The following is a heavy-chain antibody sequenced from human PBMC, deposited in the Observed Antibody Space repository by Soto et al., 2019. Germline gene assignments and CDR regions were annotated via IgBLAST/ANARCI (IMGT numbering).Heavy chain of an antibody. V-gene: IGHV1-69*08. CDR1: GGTFSSYT. J-gene: IGHJ4*02. CDR2: IIPILGIA. Sequence: QVQLVQSGAEVKKPGSSVKVSCKASGGTFSSYTISWVRQAPGQGLEWMGRIIPILGIANYAQKFQGRVTITADKSTSTAYMELSSLRSEDTAVYYCAREDGSGSYSIDHWGQGTLVTVSS. CDR3: AREDGSGSYSIDH. D-gene: IGHD3-10*01.